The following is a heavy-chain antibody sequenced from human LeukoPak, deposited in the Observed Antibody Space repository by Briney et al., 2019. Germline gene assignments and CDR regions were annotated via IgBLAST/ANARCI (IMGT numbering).Heavy chain of an antibody. D-gene: IGHD3-10*01. V-gene: IGHV1-2*02. CDR1: GYTFTGYY. CDR2: INPNSGGT. Sequence: AASVKVSCKASGYTFTGYYMHWVRQAPGQGLEWMGWINPNSGGTNYAQKFQGRVTMTRDTSISTAYMELSRLRSDDTAVYYCARGYYGSGSYYNKKNYYYYYMDVWGKGTTVTVSS. J-gene: IGHJ6*03. CDR3: ARGYYGSGSYYNKKNYYYYYMDV.